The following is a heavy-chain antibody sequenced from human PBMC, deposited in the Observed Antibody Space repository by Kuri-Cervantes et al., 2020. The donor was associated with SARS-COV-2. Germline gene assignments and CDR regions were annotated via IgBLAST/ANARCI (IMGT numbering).Heavy chain of an antibody. V-gene: IGHV3-7*01. D-gene: IGHD1-20*01. CDR2: IKQDGSEK. CDR3: AKDKKITGMGYYYFMDV. CDR1: GFTFSSYW. J-gene: IGHJ6*03. Sequence: GGSLRLSCAASGFTFSSYWMSWVRQAPGKGLEWVANIKQDGSEKYYADSVKGRFTISRNDSKNTLYLQMNSLSAEDSAVYYCAKDKKITGMGYYYFMDVWGKGTTVTVSS.